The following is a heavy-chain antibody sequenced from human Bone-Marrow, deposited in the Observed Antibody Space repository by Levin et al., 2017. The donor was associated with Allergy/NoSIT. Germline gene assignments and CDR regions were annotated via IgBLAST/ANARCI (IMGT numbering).Heavy chain of an antibody. J-gene: IGHJ6*02. V-gene: IGHV3-23*01. CDR3: AKDRYMWIQLWTTQYYYYYGMDV. Sequence: TGGSLRLSCAASGFTFSSYAMSWVRQAPGKGLEWVSAISGSGGSTYYADSVKGRFTISRDNSKNTLYLQMNSLRAEDTAVYYCAKDRYMWIQLWTTQYYYYYGMDVWGQGTTVTVSS. CDR1: GFTFSSYA. CDR2: ISGSGGST. D-gene: IGHD5-18*01.